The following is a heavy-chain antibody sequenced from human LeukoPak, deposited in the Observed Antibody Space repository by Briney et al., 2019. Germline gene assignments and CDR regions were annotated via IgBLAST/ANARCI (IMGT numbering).Heavy chain of an antibody. V-gene: IGHV3-21*01. CDR2: ISSSSSYI. CDR1: GFTFSSYG. Sequence: GGSLRLSCAASGFTFSSYGMNWVRQAPGKGLEWVSSISSSSSYIYYADSVKGRFTISRDNAKNSLYLQMNSLRAEDTAVYYCAREDSMVRVYDYWGQGTLVTVSS. D-gene: IGHD3-10*01. J-gene: IGHJ4*02. CDR3: AREDSMVRVYDY.